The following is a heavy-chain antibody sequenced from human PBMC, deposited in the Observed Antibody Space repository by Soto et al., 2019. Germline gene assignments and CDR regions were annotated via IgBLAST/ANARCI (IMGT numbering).Heavy chain of an antibody. CDR2: IYYSGST. Sequence: LSLTCTVSGGSISSGDYYWSWIRQPPGKGLEWIGYIYYSGSTYYNPSLKSRVTISVDTSKNQFSLKLSSVTAADTAVYYCARDRGYSGHNWFDPWGQGTLVTVSS. D-gene: IGHD5-12*01. CDR1: GGSISSGDYY. V-gene: IGHV4-30-4*01. J-gene: IGHJ5*02. CDR3: ARDRGYSGHNWFDP.